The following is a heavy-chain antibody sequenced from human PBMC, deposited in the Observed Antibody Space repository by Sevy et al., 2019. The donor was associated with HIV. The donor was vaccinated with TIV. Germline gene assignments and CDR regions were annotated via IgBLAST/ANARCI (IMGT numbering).Heavy chain of an antibody. V-gene: IGHV3-33*01. Sequence: GGFLRLSCAASGFTFSSYGMHWVRQAPGKGLEWLAVIWYEGSNKYYADSVKGRFTISRDNSKNTPYLQMNSLRAADTAVYYCARARGYLCDYWGQGTLVTVSS. J-gene: IGHJ4*02. CDR3: ARARGYLCDY. CDR2: IWYEGSNK. D-gene: IGHD3-22*01. CDR1: GFTFSSYG.